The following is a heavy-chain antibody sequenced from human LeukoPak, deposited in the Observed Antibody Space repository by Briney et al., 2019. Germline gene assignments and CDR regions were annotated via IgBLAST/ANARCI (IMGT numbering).Heavy chain of an antibody. J-gene: IGHJ4*02. CDR1: GSSINSHY. CDR3: ASRPADSTWFGVFDY. D-gene: IGHD3-10*01. V-gene: IGHV4-59*11. CDR2: VFNGGST. Sequence: PSETLSLTCSVSGSSINSHYWSWIRQSSGKGLEWIGYVFNGGSTNYNPSLKSRVTMSLDTSRDQFSLRLSSVTAADTAIYYCASRPADSTWFGVFDYWSQGTLVTVSS.